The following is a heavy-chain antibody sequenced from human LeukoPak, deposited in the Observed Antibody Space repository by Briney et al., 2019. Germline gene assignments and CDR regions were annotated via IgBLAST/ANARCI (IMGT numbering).Heavy chain of an antibody. Sequence: PSETLSLTCTVSGGSISSSTYYWGWIRQPPGKGLEWIGEINHSGSTNYNPSLKSRVTISVDTSKNQFSLRLSSVTAADTAVYYCARNITIFGNAGRGGGQGTLVTVSS. CDR2: INHSGST. CDR3: ARNITIFGNAGRG. J-gene: IGHJ4*02. CDR1: GGSISSSTYY. V-gene: IGHV4-39*07. D-gene: IGHD3-3*01.